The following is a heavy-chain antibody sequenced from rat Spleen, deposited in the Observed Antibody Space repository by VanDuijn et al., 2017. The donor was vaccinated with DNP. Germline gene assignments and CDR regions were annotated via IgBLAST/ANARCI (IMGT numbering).Heavy chain of an antibody. Sequence: EVQLQESGSGLVKPSQSLSLTCSVTGSSITSNYWGWIRKFPGNKMEYIGHISYSGRTHYNPSLKSRISITRDTSRNHFFLHLISVTTEDTATYYCARWTRYFDYWGQGVMVTVSS. CDR3: ARWTRYFDY. CDR2: ISYSGRT. V-gene: IGHV3-1*01. D-gene: IGHD1-7*01. J-gene: IGHJ2*01. CDR1: GSSITSNY.